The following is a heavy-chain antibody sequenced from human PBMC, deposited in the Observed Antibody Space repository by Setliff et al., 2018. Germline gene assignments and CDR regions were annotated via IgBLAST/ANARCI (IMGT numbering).Heavy chain of an antibody. CDR1: GFTFTNYA. Sequence: GGSLRLSCAASGFTFTNYAMTWIRQAPGKGLEWVSAISGDGDKAFYADSVKGRFTVSKDNAKKSLYLEMNSLRAEDTAGYYCARAGGGHIVVATFDFDIWGQGTKVTVSS. CDR3: ARAGGGHIVVATFDFDI. J-gene: IGHJ3*02. V-gene: IGHV3-23*01. D-gene: IGHD2-21*01. CDR2: ISGDGDKA.